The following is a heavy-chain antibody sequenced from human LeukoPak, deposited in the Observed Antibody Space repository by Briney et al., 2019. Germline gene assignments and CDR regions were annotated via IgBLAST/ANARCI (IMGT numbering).Heavy chain of an antibody. V-gene: IGHV3-30-3*01. J-gene: IGHJ4*02. CDR3: TKDGSGVANFDY. Sequence: PGRSLRLSCAASGFTFSSYAMHWVRQAPGKGLEWVAVISYDGSNKYYADSVKGRFTISRDNSKNTLYLQMNSLRAEDTAVYYCTKDGSGVANFDYWGQGTLVTVSS. CDR2: ISYDGSNK. D-gene: IGHD7-27*01. CDR1: GFTFSSYA.